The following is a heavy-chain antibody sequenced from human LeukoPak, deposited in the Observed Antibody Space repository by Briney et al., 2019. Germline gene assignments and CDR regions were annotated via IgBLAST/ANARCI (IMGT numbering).Heavy chain of an antibody. J-gene: IGHJ4*02. CDR2: VSGGGVTT. CDR1: GFTFSSYA. D-gene: IGHD6-19*01. CDR3: PKLSYASGWNPFDY. V-gene: IGHV3-23*01. Sequence: GGSLRLSCAASGFTFSSYAMSWVRQAPGKGLEWVSTVSGGGVTTYYADSAKGWFTISRDNSKNTLYLQMNSLTAEDTAVYYCPKLSYASGWNPFDYWGQGILVTVSS.